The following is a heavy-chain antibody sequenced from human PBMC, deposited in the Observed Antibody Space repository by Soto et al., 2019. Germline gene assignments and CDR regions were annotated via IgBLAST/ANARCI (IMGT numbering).Heavy chain of an antibody. D-gene: IGHD3-22*01. CDR2: IIPIFGTA. CDR3: ARTYYYDSSGYPRWYFDY. CDR1: GGTFSSYA. J-gene: IGHJ4*02. V-gene: IGHV1-69*13. Sequence: SVKVSCKVSGGTFSSYAISWVRQAPGQGLEWMGGIIPIFGTANYAQKFQGRVTITADESTSTAYMELSSLRSEDTAVYYCARTYYYDSSGYPRWYFDYWGQGTLVTVSS.